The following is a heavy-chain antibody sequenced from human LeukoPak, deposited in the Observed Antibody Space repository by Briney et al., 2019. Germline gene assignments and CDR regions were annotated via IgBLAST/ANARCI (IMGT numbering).Heavy chain of an antibody. J-gene: IGHJ5*02. V-gene: IGHV4-39*01. CDR2: IYNSGNT. CDR3: ARHPSGRMWLQQGGWFDP. CDR1: GGSFSSSSSF. Sequence: PSETLSLTCTVSGGSFSSSSSFWGWIRQPPGKGLEWIGNIYNSGNTYYNPSLKSRVTISVDTSKNQFSLKLTSVTAADTAVYYCARHPSGRMWLQQGGWFDPWGQGTLVTVSS. D-gene: IGHD5-24*01.